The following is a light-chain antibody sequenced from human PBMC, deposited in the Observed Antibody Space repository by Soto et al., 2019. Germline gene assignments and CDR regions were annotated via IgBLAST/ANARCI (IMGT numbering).Light chain of an antibody. CDR1: ALSKKY. J-gene: IGLJ1*01. Sequence: SYELTQSPSVSVSPGQTARITCSGDALSKKYVYWYQLKPGQAPLLVIYKDNERPSGIPERFSGSSSGTIATLTISGVQAEDEDDYYCQSTDGIGKVYVFGSGTKVTVL. V-gene: IGLV3-25*03. CDR3: QSTDGIGKVYV. CDR2: KDN.